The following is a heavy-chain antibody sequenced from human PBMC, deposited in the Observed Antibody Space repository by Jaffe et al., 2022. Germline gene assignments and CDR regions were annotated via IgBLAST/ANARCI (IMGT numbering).Heavy chain of an antibody. Sequence: EVQLVESGGGLVQPGGSLRLSCAASGFTFSDHYMDWVRQAPGKGLEWVGRTRNKANSYTTEYAASVKGRFTISRDDSKNSLYLQMNSLKTEDTAVYYCAREADNWNLGWAFDIWGQGTMVTVSS. D-gene: IGHD1-7*01. V-gene: IGHV3-72*01. J-gene: IGHJ3*02. CDR2: TRNKANSYTT. CDR1: GFTFSDHY. CDR3: AREADNWNLGWAFDI.